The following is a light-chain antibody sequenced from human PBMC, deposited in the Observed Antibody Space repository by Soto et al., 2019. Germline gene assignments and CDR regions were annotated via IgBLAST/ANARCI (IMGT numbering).Light chain of an antibody. J-gene: IGLJ2*01. CDR1: SSDVGGYNY. Sequence: QSALTQPPSASGSPGQSVTISCTGTSSDVGGYNYVSWYQQHPGKAPKLMIYKVSKRPSGVPDRFSGSKSGNTASLTVSGLQAEDEADYYCSSYAGSNKEVFGGGTKLTVL. V-gene: IGLV2-8*01. CDR2: KVS. CDR3: SSYAGSNKEV.